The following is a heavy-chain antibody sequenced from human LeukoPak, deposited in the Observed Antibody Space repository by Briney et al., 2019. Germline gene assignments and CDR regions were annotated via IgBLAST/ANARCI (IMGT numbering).Heavy chain of an antibody. CDR2: ISAYNGNT. V-gene: IGHV1-18*01. J-gene: IGHJ5*02. D-gene: IGHD3-22*01. CDR1: GYTFTSYG. Sequence: SVKVSCKASGYTFTSYGISWVRQAPGQGLEWMGWISAYNGNTNYAQKLQGRVTMTTDTSTSTAYMELRSLRSDDTAVYYCAREVDYYDSSGYYYNWFDPWGQGTLVTVSS. CDR3: AREVDYYDSSGYYYNWFDP.